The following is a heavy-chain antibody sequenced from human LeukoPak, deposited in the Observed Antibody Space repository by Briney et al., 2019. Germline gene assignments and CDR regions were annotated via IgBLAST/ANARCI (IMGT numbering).Heavy chain of an antibody. D-gene: IGHD2-21*01. CDR3: ARDYDPDIVVVSEEYFQH. V-gene: IGHV3-21*01. CDR1: GFTFSSYS. CDR2: ISSSSSYI. Sequence: GGSLRLSCAASGFTFSSYSMNWVRQAPGKGLEWVSSISSSSSYIYYADSVKGRFTISRDNAKNSLYLQMNGLRAEDTAVYYCARDYDPDIVVVSEEYFQHWGQGTLVTVS. J-gene: IGHJ1*01.